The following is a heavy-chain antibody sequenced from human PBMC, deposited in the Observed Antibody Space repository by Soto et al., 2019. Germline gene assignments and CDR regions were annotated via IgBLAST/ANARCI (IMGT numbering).Heavy chain of an antibody. CDR2: IYYSGST. V-gene: IGHV4-59*01. CDR3: ASQYYYDSSGYPIDY. D-gene: IGHD3-22*01. Sequence: SETLSLTCTVSGGSISSYYWSWIRQPPGKGLEWIGYIYYSGSTNYNPSLKSRVTISVDTSKNQFSLKLSSVTAADTAVYYCASQYYYDSSGYPIDYWGQGTLVTVSS. CDR1: GGSISSYY. J-gene: IGHJ4*02.